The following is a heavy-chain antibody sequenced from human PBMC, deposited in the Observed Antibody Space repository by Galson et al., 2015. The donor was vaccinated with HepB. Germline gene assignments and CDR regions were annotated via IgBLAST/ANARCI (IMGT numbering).Heavy chain of an antibody. D-gene: IGHD2-2*01. CDR3: AKRPSIVVVPAAILDYYYGMDV. CDR1: GFTFSTYG. J-gene: IGHJ6*02. V-gene: IGHV3-30*18. CDR2: ISYDGSNK. Sequence: SLRLSCAASGFTFSTYGMHWVRQAPGKGLEWVAVISYDGSNKYYADSVKGRFTISRDNSKNTLYLQMNSLRAEDTAVYYCAKRPSIVVVPAAILDYYYGMDVWGQGTTVTVSS.